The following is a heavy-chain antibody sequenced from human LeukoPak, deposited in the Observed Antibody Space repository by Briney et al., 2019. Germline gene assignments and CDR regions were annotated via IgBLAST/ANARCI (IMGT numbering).Heavy chain of an antibody. D-gene: IGHD3-10*01. V-gene: IGHV1-2*02. CDR1: GYTFTGYY. Sequence: ASVKVSCKASGYTFTGYYMHWVRQAPGQGLEWMGWINPNSGGTNYAQKFQGRVTMTRDTSISTAYMELRRLRSDDTPVYYCARGTKRITMVRGVYNWFDPWGQGTLVTVSS. J-gene: IGHJ5*02. CDR2: INPNSGGT. CDR3: ARGTKRITMVRGVYNWFDP.